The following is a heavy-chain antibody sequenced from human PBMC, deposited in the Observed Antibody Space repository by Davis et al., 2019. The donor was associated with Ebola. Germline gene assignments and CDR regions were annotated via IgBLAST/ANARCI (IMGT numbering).Heavy chain of an antibody. D-gene: IGHD4-23*01. CDR3: ARPMTTVVTDAFDI. J-gene: IGHJ3*02. CDR2: ITGSGLYI. CDR1: GFTFSGYT. V-gene: IGHV3-21*01. Sequence: GGSLRLSCAASGFTFSGYTMNWVRQAPGKGLEWVSSITGSGLYIYYAAALKGRFTISRDNAKSFLYLQINSLRAEDTAVYYCARPMTTVVTDAFDIWGQGTMVTVSS.